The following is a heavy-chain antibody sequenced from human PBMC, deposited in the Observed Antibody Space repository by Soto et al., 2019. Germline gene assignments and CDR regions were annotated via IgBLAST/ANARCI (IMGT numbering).Heavy chain of an antibody. CDR2: IYYSGST. D-gene: IGHD3-16*01. CDR1: GGSLSYRY. Sequence: QVQLQESGPGLVNPSETLSLTCIVSGGSLSYRYWIWIRKPPGKELEWIAYIYYSGSTNYSPSLRNRLTVSVYTAKNHFSPKLTSVTAADTATYSCARTIDYGYMDVWGKGTTVTVSS. J-gene: IGHJ6*03. CDR3: ARTIDYGYMDV. V-gene: IGHV4-59*11.